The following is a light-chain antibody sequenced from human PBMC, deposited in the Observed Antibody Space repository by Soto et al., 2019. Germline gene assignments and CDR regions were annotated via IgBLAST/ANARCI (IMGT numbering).Light chain of an antibody. J-gene: IGKJ1*01. CDR3: QQYGSSPWT. CDR2: GAS. Sequence: EIVLAQSPGTLSLSPGERATLSCRASQSVFNNHIGWYQQKPGQAPRRLIFGASTRAAGFPDRFSGSGSGTDFTLTISRLEPEDFAVYYCQQYGSSPWTFGQGTKVDIK. V-gene: IGKV3-20*01. CDR1: QSVFNNH.